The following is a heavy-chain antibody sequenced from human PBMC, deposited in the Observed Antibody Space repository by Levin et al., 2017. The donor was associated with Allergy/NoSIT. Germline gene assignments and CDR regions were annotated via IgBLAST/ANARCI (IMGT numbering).Heavy chain of an antibody. Sequence: ASVKVSCKSSGYTFTDYYMHWVRQAPGQGLEWMGWINPNNGGTNYAQRFQGRVTMTRDTSISTAYMELSRLRSDDTAVYYCARWPGGYYHDSSGSTGADYWGQGTLVTVSS. CDR1: GYTFTDYY. CDR3: ARWPGGYYHDSSGSTGADY. J-gene: IGHJ4*02. CDR2: INPNNGGT. D-gene: IGHD3-22*01. V-gene: IGHV1-2*02.